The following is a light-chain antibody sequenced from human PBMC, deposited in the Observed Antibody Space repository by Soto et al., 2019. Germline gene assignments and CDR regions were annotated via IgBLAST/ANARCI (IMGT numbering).Light chain of an antibody. V-gene: IGKV3D-7*01. CDR1: QTVSRMY. CDR3: HQDFNLPWT. CDR2: GTS. J-gene: IGKJ1*01. Sequence: EIVLTQSPVTLSLSPGKRSTLSCRASQTVSRMYLSWFQQKPGQAPRLHIYGTSTRATGIPVRFSGSGSGTDFTLTISSRQPEDFAVYFCHQDFNLPWTVGQGTKVDIK.